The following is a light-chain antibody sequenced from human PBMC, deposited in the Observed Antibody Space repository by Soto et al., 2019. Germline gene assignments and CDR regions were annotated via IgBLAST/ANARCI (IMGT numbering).Light chain of an antibody. CDR1: QSVSVN. Sequence: EIVMTQSPATLSASPGERATLSCRASQSVSVNLAWYQQNPGQAPRLLIYGASTRATGIPARFSGSGSGTEFTLTLSSLQSEDFAVYYCQPYHNWPPWTFGQG. CDR3: QPYHNWPPWT. J-gene: IGKJ1*01. CDR2: GAS. V-gene: IGKV3-15*01.